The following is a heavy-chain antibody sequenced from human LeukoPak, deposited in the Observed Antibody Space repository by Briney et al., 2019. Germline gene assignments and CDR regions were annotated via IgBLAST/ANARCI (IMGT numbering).Heavy chain of an antibody. CDR1: GYTFTGYY. V-gene: IGHV1-2*06. J-gene: IGHJ5*02. CDR3: ARGLYDSSGYNWFDP. CDR2: INPNSGGT. D-gene: IGHD3-22*01. Sequence: ASVKVSCKASGYTFTGYYMHWVRQAPGQGLEWMGRINPNSGGTNYAQKFQGRVTMTRDTSISTAYMELSRLRSDDTAVYYCARGLYDSSGYNWFDPWGQGTLVTVSS.